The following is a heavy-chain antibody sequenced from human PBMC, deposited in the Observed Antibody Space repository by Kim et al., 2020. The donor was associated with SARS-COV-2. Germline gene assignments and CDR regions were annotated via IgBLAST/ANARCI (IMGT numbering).Heavy chain of an antibody. CDR3: AKERRIAVAGSFDY. Sequence: GGSLRLSCAASGFTFSSYGMHWVRQAPGKGLEWVAVISYDGSNKYYADSVKGRFTISRDNSKNTLYLQMNSRRAEDTAVYYCAKERRIAVAGSFDYWGQG. CDR1: GFTFSSYG. CDR2: ISYDGSNK. J-gene: IGHJ4*02. D-gene: IGHD6-19*01. V-gene: IGHV3-30*18.